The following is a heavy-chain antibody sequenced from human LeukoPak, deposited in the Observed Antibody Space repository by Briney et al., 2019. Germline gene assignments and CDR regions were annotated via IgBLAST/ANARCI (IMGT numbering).Heavy chain of an antibody. Sequence: PGGSLRLSCAASGFTFSNAWMSWVRQAPGKGLEWVGRIKSKTDGGTTDYAAPVKGRFTISRDDSKNTLYLQMNSLKTEDTAVYYCTTSSSSQRYFDYWGQGTLVTVSS. D-gene: IGHD6-6*01. J-gene: IGHJ4*02. CDR2: IKSKTDGGTT. CDR1: GFTFSNAW. V-gene: IGHV3-15*01. CDR3: TTSSSSQRYFDY.